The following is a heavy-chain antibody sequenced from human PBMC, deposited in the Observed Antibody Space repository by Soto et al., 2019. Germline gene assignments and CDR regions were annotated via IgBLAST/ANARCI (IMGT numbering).Heavy chain of an antibody. CDR3: ARDSLSYCSGGSCYSGAYYYYYMDV. J-gene: IGHJ6*03. D-gene: IGHD2-15*01. CDR2: IYYSGST. Sequence: SETLSLTCTVSGGSISSYYWSWIRQPPGKGLEWIGYIYYSGSTNYNPSLKSRVTISVDTSKNQFSLKLSSVTAADTAVYYCARDSLSYCSGGSCYSGAYYYYYMDVWAKGNTVTVSS. CDR1: GGSISSYY. V-gene: IGHV4-59*01.